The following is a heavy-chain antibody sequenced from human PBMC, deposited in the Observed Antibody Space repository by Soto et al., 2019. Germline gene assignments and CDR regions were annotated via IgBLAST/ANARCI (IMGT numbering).Heavy chain of an antibody. CDR3: ARGSRYFDWLPDY. V-gene: IGHV4-4*07. Sequence: SETLSLTCSVSDGSIRSYYWSWIRQPAGKGLEWIGRIHSSGSINYNPSLKSRVTLSVDTSKNQFSLNLTLVTAADTAVYYCARGSRYFDWLPDYWGQGILVTVSS. CDR1: DGSIRSYY. CDR2: IHSSGSI. J-gene: IGHJ4*02. D-gene: IGHD3-9*01.